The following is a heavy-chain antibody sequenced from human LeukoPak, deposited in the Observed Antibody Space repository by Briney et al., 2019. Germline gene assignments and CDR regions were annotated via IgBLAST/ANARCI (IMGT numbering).Heavy chain of an antibody. Sequence: PERSLRLSCAASGFSFSTYALHWVRQAPGKGLEWVALISYDGNNEDYADSVKGRFTISRDNSKTTLYLQMNSLRAEDTAVYYCARWAYFYDSSGYYFDSWGQGTLVTVSS. CDR2: ISYDGNNE. CDR3: ARWAYFYDSSGYYFDS. V-gene: IGHV3-30*01. D-gene: IGHD3-22*01. J-gene: IGHJ4*02. CDR1: GFSFSTYA.